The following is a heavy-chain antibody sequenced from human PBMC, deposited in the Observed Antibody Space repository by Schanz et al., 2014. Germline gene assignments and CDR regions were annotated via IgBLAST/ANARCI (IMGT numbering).Heavy chain of an antibody. CDR1: GFTFFGSFA. Sequence: EVQLLESGGGLVQPGGSLRLSCVASGFTFFGSFAMSWVRQAPGKGLEWVSGIGGSGDSTHYADSVKGRFTISRDNSKNTLYLQMNSLRAEDTGVYYCARGREVVAKIFDVWGQGTMVTVSS. V-gene: IGHV3-23*01. CDR2: IGGSGDST. CDR3: ARGREVVAKIFDV. J-gene: IGHJ3*01. D-gene: IGHD3-22*01.